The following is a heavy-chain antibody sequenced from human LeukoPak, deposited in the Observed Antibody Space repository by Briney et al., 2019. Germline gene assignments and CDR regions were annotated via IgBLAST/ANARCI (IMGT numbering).Heavy chain of an antibody. V-gene: IGHV4-61*08. J-gene: IGHJ4*02. Sequence: SETLSLTCAVSGGSVSNGGYYWSWIRQPPGKGLEWIGYIHYSGSTNYSPSLKSRVTISVDPSKNQFSLKLSSVTAADTAVYYCARSQPFTTYDYWGQGTLVTVSS. CDR2: IHYSGST. D-gene: IGHD3-3*01. CDR1: GGSVSNGGYY. CDR3: ARSQPFTTYDY.